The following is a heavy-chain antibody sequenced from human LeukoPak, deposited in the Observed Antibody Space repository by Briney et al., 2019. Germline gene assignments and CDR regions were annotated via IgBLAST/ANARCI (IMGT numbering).Heavy chain of an antibody. J-gene: IGHJ4*02. CDR1: GFIFDDYG. Sequence: GGSLRLSCTASGFIFDDYGMSWVRQAPGKGLEWVSGINWNGGSTGYADSVKGRFTISRDNAKNSLYLQMNSLRVEDTALYYCARFNGDYYRIDYWGQGTLVTVSS. CDR2: INWNGGST. D-gene: IGHD2-21*02. CDR3: ARFNGDYYRIDY. V-gene: IGHV3-20*04.